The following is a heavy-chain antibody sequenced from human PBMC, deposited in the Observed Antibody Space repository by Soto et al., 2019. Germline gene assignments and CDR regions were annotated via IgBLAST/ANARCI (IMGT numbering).Heavy chain of an antibody. Sequence: SETLSLTCTVSGDSISSSYWSWIRQPPGKGLEWIGYIYYSGSTNYNPSLKSRVTLSVDTSKNQLSLNLNSVTAADTAVYHCARLLGPYDYSDYWGPGTLVTFSS. CDR1: GDSISSSY. CDR3: ARLLGPYDYSDY. CDR2: IYYSGST. J-gene: IGHJ4*02. V-gene: IGHV4-59*01. D-gene: IGHD3-16*01.